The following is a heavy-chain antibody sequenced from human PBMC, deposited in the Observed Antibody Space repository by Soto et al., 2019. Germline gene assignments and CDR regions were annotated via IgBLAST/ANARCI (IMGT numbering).Heavy chain of an antibody. CDR2: IYYSGST. D-gene: IGHD6-13*01. J-gene: IGHJ3*02. V-gene: IGHV4-39*07. CDR3: ASAYSSSLDAFDI. CDR1: GGSISSSSYY. Sequence: SETLSLTCTVSGGSISSSSYYWGWIRQPPGKGLEWIGSIYYSGSTYYNPSLKSRVTISVDTSKNRFSLKLSSVTAADTAVYYCASAYSSSLDAFDIWGQGTMVTVSS.